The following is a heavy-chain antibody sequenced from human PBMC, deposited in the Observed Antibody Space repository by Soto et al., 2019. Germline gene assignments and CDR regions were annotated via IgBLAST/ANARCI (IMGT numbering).Heavy chain of an antibody. J-gene: IGHJ6*02. CDR1: GGPFGGYY. D-gene: IGHD3-10*01. CDR3: ARDGGGRNYYSYGMDV. CDR2: INHSGSA. Sequence: QVQLQQWGAGLLRPSETLSLTCAISGGPFGGYYWSWIRQPPGKGLEWIGEINHSGSATYNPSLTSRVTISLDRSNNQFSLKMNSVTAADTAVYYCARDGGGRNYYSYGMDVWGRGTTVTVSS. V-gene: IGHV4-34*01.